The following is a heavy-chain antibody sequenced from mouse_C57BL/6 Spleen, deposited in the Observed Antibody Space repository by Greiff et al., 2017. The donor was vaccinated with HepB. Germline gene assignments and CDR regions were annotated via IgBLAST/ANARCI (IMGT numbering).Heavy chain of an antibody. V-gene: IGHV1-5*01. Sequence: VQLQQSGTVLARPGASVKMSCKTSGYTFTSYWMHWVKQRPGQGLEWIGAIYPGNSDTSYNQKFKGKAKLTAVTSASTAYMELSSLTNEDSAVYYCTRSGGLRLPWFAYWGQGTLVTVSA. J-gene: IGHJ3*01. CDR2: IYPGNSDT. CDR1: GYTFTSYW. CDR3: TRSGGLRLPWFAY. D-gene: IGHD2-4*01.